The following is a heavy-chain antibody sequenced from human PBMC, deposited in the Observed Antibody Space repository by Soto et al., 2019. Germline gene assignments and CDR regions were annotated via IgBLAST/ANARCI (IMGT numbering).Heavy chain of an antibody. V-gene: IGHV1-3*01. J-gene: IGHJ4*02. CDR2: INAGNGNT. Sequence: GASVKVSCKASGYTFTSYAMHWVRQAPGQRLEWMGWINAGNGNTKYSQKFQGRVTITGDTSASTAYMELSSLRSEDTAVYYCARDKDYVPFDYWGQGPLVTVSS. CDR1: GYTFTSYA. D-gene: IGHD4-17*01. CDR3: ARDKDYVPFDY.